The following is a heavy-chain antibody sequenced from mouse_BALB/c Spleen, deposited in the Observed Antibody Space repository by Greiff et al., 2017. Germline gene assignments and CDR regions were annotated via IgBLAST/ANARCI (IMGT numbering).Heavy chain of an antibody. CDR2: ISTYYGDA. CDR3: APYGYGPEFAY. J-gene: IGHJ3*01. D-gene: IGHD2-2*01. Sequence: QVQLQQSGAELVRPGVSVKISCKGSGYTFTDYAMHWVKQSHAKSLEWIGVISTYYGDASYNQKFKGKATMTVDKSSSTAYMELARLTSEDSAVYYCAPYGYGPEFAYWGQGTLVTVSA. V-gene: IGHV1S137*01. CDR1: GYTFTDYA.